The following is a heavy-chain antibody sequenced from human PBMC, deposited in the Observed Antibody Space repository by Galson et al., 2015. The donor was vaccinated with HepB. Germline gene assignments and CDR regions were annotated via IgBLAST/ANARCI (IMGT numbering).Heavy chain of an antibody. CDR2: IRSKANSYAT. CDR3: TRQGLRGYDGLFDY. D-gene: IGHD5-12*01. CDR1: GFTFSGSA. V-gene: IGHV3-73*01. Sequence: SLRLSCAAPGFTFSGSAMHWVRQASGKGLEWVGRIRSKANSYATAYAASVKGRFTISRDDSKNTAYLQMNSLKTEDTAVYYCTRQGLRGYDGLFDYWGQGTPVTVSS. J-gene: IGHJ4*02.